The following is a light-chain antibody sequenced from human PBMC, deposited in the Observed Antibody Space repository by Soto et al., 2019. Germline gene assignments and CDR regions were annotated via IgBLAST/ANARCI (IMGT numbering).Light chain of an antibody. V-gene: IGLV2-14*01. CDR1: SSDVGGYNY. Sequence: QSALTQPASVSGSPGQSITISCTGTSSDVGGYNYVSWYQQHPGKAPKLMIYEVSNRPSGVSNRFTGSKSGNTASLTISVLQAEDESDYYCSSYTSSRSVVFGGGPKLTVL. CDR3: SSYTSSRSVV. J-gene: IGLJ2*01. CDR2: EVS.